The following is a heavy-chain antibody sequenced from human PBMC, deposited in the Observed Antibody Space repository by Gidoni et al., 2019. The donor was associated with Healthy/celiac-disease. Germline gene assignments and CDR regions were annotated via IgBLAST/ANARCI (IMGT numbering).Heavy chain of an antibody. D-gene: IGHD3-10*01. CDR2: IIPILGIA. Sequence: QVQLVQSGAEVKKPGSSVKVSCNASGGTFSSYAISWVRQAPGQGLEWMGGIIPILGIANYEQKFQGRVTITADKSTSTAYMELSSLRSEDTAVYYCARVDGSGSYYNVRTDWFDPWGQGTLVTVSS. J-gene: IGHJ5*02. CDR1: GGTFSSYA. V-gene: IGHV1-69*10. CDR3: ARVDGSGSYYNVRTDWFDP.